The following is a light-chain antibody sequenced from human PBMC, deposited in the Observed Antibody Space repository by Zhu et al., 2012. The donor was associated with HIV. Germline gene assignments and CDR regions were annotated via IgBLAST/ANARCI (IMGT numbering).Light chain of an antibody. Sequence: EIVLTQSPVTLSLSPGERATLSCRASQGISLYLAWYQQKPGQVPRLLIYDTSNRATGVPARFSGSGSGTDFTLTISSLEPEDFALYYCQQRSSWPLTFGGGTKVEIK. CDR2: DTS. CDR1: QGISLY. CDR3: QQRSSWPLT. J-gene: IGKJ4*01. V-gene: IGKV3-11*01.